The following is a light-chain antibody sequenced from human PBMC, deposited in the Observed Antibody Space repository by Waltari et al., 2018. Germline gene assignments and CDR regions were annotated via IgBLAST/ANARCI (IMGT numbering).Light chain of an antibody. CDR3: QQYNSYPWT. V-gene: IGKV1-5*01. CDR1: PSIRSW. J-gene: IGKJ1*01. CDR2: DAS. Sequence: DIQMTQSPSTLSASVGDRVTVTCRASPSIRSWVAWYPQKPGKAPKLLIYDASSLQSGVPSRFSGDASGTEFTLTISSLQPDDSATYYCQQYNSYPWTFGQGTKVEIK.